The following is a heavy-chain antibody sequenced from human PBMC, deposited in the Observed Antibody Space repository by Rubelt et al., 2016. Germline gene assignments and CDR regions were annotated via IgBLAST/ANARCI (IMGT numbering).Heavy chain of an antibody. Sequence: GLEWIGEINRSGSTNYNPSLKSRVTISVDTSKNQFSLKLSSVTAADTAVYYCARLAAMGPFDYWGQGTLVTVSS. D-gene: IGHD5-18*01. V-gene: IGHV4-34*01. J-gene: IGHJ4*02. CDR2: INRSGST. CDR3: ARLAAMGPFDY.